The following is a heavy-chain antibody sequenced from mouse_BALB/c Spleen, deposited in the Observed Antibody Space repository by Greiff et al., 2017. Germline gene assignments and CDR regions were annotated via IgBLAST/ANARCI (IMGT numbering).Heavy chain of an antibody. D-gene: IGHD2-1*01. J-gene: IGHJ1*01. V-gene: IGHV1-82*01. Sequence: QVQLQQSGPELVKPGASVKISCKASGYAFSSSWMNWVKQRPGQGLEWIGRIYPGDGDTNYNGKFKGKATLTADKSSSTAYMQLSSLTSVDSAVYFCARRDGNYWYFDVWGAGTTVTVSS. CDR2: IYPGDGDT. CDR1: GYAFSSSW. CDR3: ARRDGNYWYFDV.